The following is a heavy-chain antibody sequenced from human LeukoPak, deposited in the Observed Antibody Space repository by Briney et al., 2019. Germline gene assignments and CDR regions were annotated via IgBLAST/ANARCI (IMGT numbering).Heavy chain of an antibody. Sequence: GGSLRLSCAASGFTFNIYTMNWVRQAPGKGLEWVSSISSSSNNINYADSVKGRFTISRDNAMNSVHLQMNSLRVEDTAVYYCARGYQRPDYWGQGTLITVSS. CDR3: ARGYQRPDY. D-gene: IGHD2-2*01. V-gene: IGHV3-21*01. J-gene: IGHJ4*02. CDR2: ISSSSNNI. CDR1: GFTFNIYT.